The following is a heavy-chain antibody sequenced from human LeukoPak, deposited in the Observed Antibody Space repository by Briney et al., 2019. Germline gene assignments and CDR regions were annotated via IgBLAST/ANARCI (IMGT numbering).Heavy chain of an antibody. CDR2: ISGITTTSIPTTI. CDR3: ARVPEGERSAYYFNY. J-gene: IGHJ4*02. V-gene: IGHV3-11*01. Sequence: GGSLRLSCAASGFTFSDYYMSWIRQAPGKGLEWVSYISGITTTSIPTTIYYADSVKGRFTISRDNAKNSLYLQTNSLRAEDTGVYYCARVPEGERSAYYFNYWGQGTLVTVSS. CDR1: GFTFSDYY. D-gene: IGHD3-3*01.